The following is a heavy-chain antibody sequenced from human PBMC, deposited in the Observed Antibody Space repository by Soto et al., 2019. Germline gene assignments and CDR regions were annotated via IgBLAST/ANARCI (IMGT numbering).Heavy chain of an antibody. CDR3: ARSTGSAVAGPSVDY. CDR1: GYSFTSYW. D-gene: IGHD6-19*01. Sequence: LGESLKISCKGSGYSFTSYWIGWVRQMPGKGLEWMGIIYPGDSDTRYSPSFQGQVTISADKSISTAYLQWSSLKASDTAMYYCARSTGSAVAGPSVDYWGQGTLVTVSS. J-gene: IGHJ4*02. CDR2: IYPGDSDT. V-gene: IGHV5-51*01.